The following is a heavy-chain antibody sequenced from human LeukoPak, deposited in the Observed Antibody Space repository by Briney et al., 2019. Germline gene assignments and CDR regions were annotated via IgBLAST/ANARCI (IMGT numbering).Heavy chain of an antibody. CDR1: GFTFSAYA. Sequence: GGSLRLSCAASGFTFSAYAMSWVRQAPGKGLEWVSYISSSSSTIYYADSVKGRFTISRDNAKNSLYLQMNSLRAEDTAVYYCARNVDTAIEVDDYWGQGTLVTVSS. D-gene: IGHD5-18*01. V-gene: IGHV3-48*04. J-gene: IGHJ4*02. CDR2: ISSSSSTI. CDR3: ARNVDTAIEVDDY.